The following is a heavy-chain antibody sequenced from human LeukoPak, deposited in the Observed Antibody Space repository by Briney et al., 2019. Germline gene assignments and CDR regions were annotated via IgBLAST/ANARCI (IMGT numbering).Heavy chain of an antibody. V-gene: IGHV4-31*03. CDR2: IYYSGST. J-gene: IGHJ5*02. CDR1: GGSFSSGGYH. D-gene: IGHD2-2*01. CDR3: ARGGAQGYCSSTSCYKAHRFDP. Sequence: PSQTLSLTCTVSGGSFSSGGYHWSWICQGPGKGLEWIGYIYYSGSTYYNPSLTSRVTISVDTSKNQFSLKLSSVTAADTAVYFCARGGAQGYCSSTSCYKAHRFDPWGQGTLVTVSS.